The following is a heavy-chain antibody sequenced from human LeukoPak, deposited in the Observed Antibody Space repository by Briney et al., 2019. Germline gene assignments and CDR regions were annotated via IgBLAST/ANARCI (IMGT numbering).Heavy chain of an antibody. CDR3: ARAGYSSLGDYFDY. V-gene: IGHV3-23*01. CDR1: GFTFSSFA. J-gene: IGHJ4*02. CDR2: ISGSGGST. Sequence: GGSLRLSCAVSGFTFSSFAMSWVRQAPGKGLEWVSTISGSGGSTYYAHSVKGRFTISRDNSKNTLYLRMNSLRGEDTAVYYCARAGYSSLGDYFDYWGQGTLVTVSS. D-gene: IGHD6-13*01.